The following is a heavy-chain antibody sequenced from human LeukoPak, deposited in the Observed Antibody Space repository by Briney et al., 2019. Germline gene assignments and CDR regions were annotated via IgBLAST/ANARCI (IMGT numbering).Heavy chain of an antibody. D-gene: IGHD2-2*01. J-gene: IGHJ4*02. CDR1: GYSFTSYW. Sequence: GESLKISCKGSGYSFTSYWIGWVRQMPGKGLEWMGIIYPGDSDTRYSPSFQGQVTISADKSISTAYLQWSSLKASDTAMYYCAKIDRQYCSRSSCYALDYWGQGTQVTDSS. V-gene: IGHV5-51*01. CDR2: IYPGDSDT. CDR3: AKIDRQYCSRSSCYALDY.